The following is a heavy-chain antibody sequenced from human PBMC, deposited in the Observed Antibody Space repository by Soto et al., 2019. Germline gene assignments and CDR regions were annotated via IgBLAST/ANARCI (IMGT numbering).Heavy chain of an antibody. CDR3: AKSFIAAAGKEGYFDY. CDR2: ISYDGSNK. D-gene: IGHD6-13*01. V-gene: IGHV3-30*18. J-gene: IGHJ4*02. Sequence: GGSLRLSCAASGFRFSSYWMHWVRQAPGKGLEWVAVISYDGSNKYYADSVKGRFTISRDNSKNTLYLQMNSLRAEDTAVYYCAKSFIAAAGKEGYFDYWGQGTLVTVSS. CDR1: GFRFSSYW.